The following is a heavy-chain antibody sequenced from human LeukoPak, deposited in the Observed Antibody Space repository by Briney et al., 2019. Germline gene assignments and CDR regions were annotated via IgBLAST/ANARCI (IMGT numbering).Heavy chain of an antibody. D-gene: IGHD3-22*01. CDR1: GFTFSDYS. Sequence: PGGSLRLSCAASGFTFSDYSMNWVRQAPGKGLEWVSSISRSSSYIHYADSVKGRFTISGDNAKKSLFLQMNSLRDEDTAIYYCARAFDSSGYNSGYWGQGTLVTVSS. CDR2: ISRSSSYI. V-gene: IGHV3-21*01. J-gene: IGHJ4*02. CDR3: ARAFDSSGYNSGY.